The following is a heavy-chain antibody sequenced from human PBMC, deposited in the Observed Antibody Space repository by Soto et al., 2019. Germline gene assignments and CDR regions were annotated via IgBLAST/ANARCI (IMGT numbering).Heavy chain of an antibody. CDR3: ARDYDSSGYISGY. D-gene: IGHD3-22*01. CDR1: VFTFSSYW. V-gene: IGHV3-74*01. J-gene: IGHJ4*02. CDR2: IMSGGYRT. Sequence: GGPLRLSCAAPVFTFSSYWMPWIRQVPGKGLAWVSRIMSGGYRTIYAGSVKGRFTISRDNAKNTLYLQMNSPRVEDTAVYYCARDYDSSGYISGYWGQGALVPVSS.